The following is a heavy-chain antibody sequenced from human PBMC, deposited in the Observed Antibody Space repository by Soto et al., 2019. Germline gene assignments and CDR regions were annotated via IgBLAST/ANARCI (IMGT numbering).Heavy chain of an antibody. CDR2: MNPNSGNT. J-gene: IGHJ4*02. CDR3: ARENKGAWLVY. V-gene: IGHV1-8*01. Sequence: ALVKVSCKASGYTFTSYGVNWVRQATGQGLEWMGWMNPNSGNTGYAQKFQGRVTITRDTSARIVYMELSSLRSEDTAVYYCARENKGAWLVYWGQGTLVTVSS. CDR1: GYTFTSYG. D-gene: IGHD3-9*01.